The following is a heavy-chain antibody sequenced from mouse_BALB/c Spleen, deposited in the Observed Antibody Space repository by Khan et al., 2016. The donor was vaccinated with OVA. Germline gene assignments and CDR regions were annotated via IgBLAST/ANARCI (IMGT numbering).Heavy chain of an antibody. CDR1: GYSITSDYA. J-gene: IGHJ2*01. Sequence: EVQLQESGPGLVKPSQSLSLTCTVTGYSITSDYAWNWIRQFPGNQLEWMGYISYSGSTSYNPSLKSRISITRDTSKNQFFLKLNSVTTEDTATYYCARSIMANWGQGTTLTVSS. CDR3: ARSIMAN. CDR2: ISYSGST. V-gene: IGHV3-2*02.